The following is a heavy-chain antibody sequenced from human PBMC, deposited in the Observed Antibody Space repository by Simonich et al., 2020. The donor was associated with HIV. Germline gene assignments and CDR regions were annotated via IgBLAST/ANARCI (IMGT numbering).Heavy chain of an antibody. J-gene: IGHJ4*02. V-gene: IGHV1-2*06. D-gene: IGHD3-16*01. Sequence: QVQLVQSGAEVKKPGASVKVSCKASGYRFTGYYMHWVRQAPGQGLEWMGQLNPNMGEPNDAQKVQGRGTMTRDTSISTAYMELSGLRSDDTAVYYCASGMMGFDYWGQGTLVTVSS. CDR2: LNPNMGEP. CDR3: ASGMMGFDY. CDR1: GYRFTGYY.